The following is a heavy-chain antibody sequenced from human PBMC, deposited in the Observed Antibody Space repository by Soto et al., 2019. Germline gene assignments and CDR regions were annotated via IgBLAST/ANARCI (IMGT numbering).Heavy chain of an antibody. CDR1: GYTFTSYG. V-gene: IGHV1-18*01. D-gene: IGHD3-22*01. J-gene: IGHJ6*02. Sequence: ASVKVSCKASGYTFTSYGISWVRQAPGQGQEWMGWISAYNGNTNYAQKFQGWVTMTRDTSISTAYMELSRLRSDDTAAYYCARGPYYYDSSGSPTPYGMDVWGQGTTVTVSS. CDR3: ARGPYYYDSSGSPTPYGMDV. CDR2: ISAYNGNT.